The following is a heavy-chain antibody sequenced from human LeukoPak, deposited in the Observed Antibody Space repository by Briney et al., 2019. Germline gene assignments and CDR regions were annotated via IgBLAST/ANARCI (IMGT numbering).Heavy chain of an antibody. Sequence: GGSLRLSCAASGFSFSAYYMNWVRQAPGKGPEWLANINQAGSVQNYVDSVRGRFTISRDNAKNSLFLRMNSLRAEDTALYYCASARGYSSEYKWGQGTLVTVSS. D-gene: IGHD6-19*01. J-gene: IGHJ4*02. CDR1: GFSFSAYY. CDR2: INQAGSVQ. V-gene: IGHV3-7*05. CDR3: ASARGYSSEYK.